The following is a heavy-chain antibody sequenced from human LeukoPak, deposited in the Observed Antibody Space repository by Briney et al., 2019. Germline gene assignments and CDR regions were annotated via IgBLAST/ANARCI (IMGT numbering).Heavy chain of an antibody. CDR1: GYTFTGYY. CDR2: INPNSGGT. D-gene: IGHD3-22*01. J-gene: IGHJ4*02. V-gene: IGHV1-2*02. CDR3: AVDSSGYEFDY. Sequence: GASVKVSCKASGYTFTGYYMRWVRQAPGQGVEGMGWINPNSGGTNYAQKFQGRVTMTRDTSISTAYMELSRLRSDDTAVYYCAVDSSGYEFDYWGQGTLVTVSS.